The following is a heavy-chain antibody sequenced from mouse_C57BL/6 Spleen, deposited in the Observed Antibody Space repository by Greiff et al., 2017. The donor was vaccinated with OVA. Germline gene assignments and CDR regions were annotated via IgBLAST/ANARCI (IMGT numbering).Heavy chain of an antibody. V-gene: IGHV5-17*01. CDR1: GFTFSDYG. CDR3: ASGGLARYFDV. CDR2: ISSGSSTI. J-gene: IGHJ1*03. D-gene: IGHD2-4*01. Sequence: VQLKESGGGLVKPGGSLKLSCAASGFTFSDYGMHWVRQAPEKGLEWVAYISSGSSTIYYADTVKGRFTISRDNAKNTLFLQMTSLRSEDTAMYYCASGGLARYFDVWGTGTTVTVSS.